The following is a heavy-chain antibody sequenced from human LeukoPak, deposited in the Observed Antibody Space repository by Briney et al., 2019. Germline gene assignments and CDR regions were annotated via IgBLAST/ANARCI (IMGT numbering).Heavy chain of an antibody. J-gene: IGHJ4*02. CDR2: INSDGSST. CDR1: GFTFSSYW. Sequence: PGGSLRLSCAASGFTFSSYWMHWARQAPGKGLVWVSRINSDGSSTSYADSVKGRFTISRDNAKNTLYLQMNSLRAEDTAVYYCARDRSGSYYHPFDYWGQGTLVTVSS. V-gene: IGHV3-74*01. CDR3: ARDRSGSYYHPFDY. D-gene: IGHD1-26*01.